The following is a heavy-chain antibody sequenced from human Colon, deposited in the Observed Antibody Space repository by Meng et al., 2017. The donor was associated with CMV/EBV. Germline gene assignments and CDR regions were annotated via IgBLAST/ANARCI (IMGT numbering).Heavy chain of an antibody. Sequence: TVSGGSISSSHYYWGWIRQPPGKGLEWIGNIYYTGSTYYTPSLKSRVTMSVDKSKNQFSLKLSSMTAADTAVYYCARRRIVGASFDYWGQGTLVTVSS. CDR2: IYYTGST. CDR3: ARRRIVGASFDY. D-gene: IGHD1-26*01. J-gene: IGHJ4*02. CDR1: GGSISSSHYY. V-gene: IGHV4-39*01.